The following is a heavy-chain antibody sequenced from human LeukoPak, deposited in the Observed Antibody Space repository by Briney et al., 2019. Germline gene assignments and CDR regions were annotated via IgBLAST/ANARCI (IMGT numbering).Heavy chain of an antibody. J-gene: IGHJ4*02. CDR1: GFTFSSYS. D-gene: IGHD5-12*01. CDR3: ASIASSGPRLFDY. CDR2: ISSSSSYI. V-gene: IGHV3-21*01. Sequence: GGSLRLSCAASGFTFSSYSMNWVRQAPGKGLEWVSSISSSSSYIYYAGSVKGRFTISRDNAKNSLYLQMNGLRAEDTAVYYCASIASSGPRLFDYWGQGTLVTVSS.